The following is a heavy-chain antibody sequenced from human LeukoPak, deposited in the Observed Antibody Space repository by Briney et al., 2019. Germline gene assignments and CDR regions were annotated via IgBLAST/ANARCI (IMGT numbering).Heavy chain of an antibody. CDR3: AESALAGGFGY. J-gene: IGHJ4*02. CDR1: AFTCSSYS. Sequence: GVSLRCSGAASAFTCSSYSMNWVRHAPGKGLEGGSYINSSGSTIYYADSVKGRITISRYNSKNTLYLQMNSLRADDTAVYDCAESALAGGFGYWGQGTLVTVSS. CDR2: INSSGSTI. D-gene: IGHD3-16*01. V-gene: IGHV3-48*01.